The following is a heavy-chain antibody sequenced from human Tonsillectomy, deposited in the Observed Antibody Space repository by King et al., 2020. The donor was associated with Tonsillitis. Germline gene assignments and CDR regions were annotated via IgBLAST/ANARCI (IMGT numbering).Heavy chain of an antibody. Sequence: VQLVESGGGVVQPGGSLRLSCAASGFSFSSYAMHWVRQAPGKGLEWVAFIRHDGSNKYYADSVKGRFTISRDNSKNTLSLQMNSPRAEDTAVYYCAKDSGPAAFDNWGQGTMVTLSS. J-gene: IGHJ3*02. CDR1: GFSFSSYA. CDR2: IRHDGSNK. V-gene: IGHV3-30*02. CDR3: AKDSGPAAFDN.